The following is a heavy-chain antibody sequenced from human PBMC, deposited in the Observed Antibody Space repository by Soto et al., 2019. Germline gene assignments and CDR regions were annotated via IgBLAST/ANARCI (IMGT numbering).Heavy chain of an antibody. V-gene: IGHV4-59*01. CDR3: VRGGSGSPFDY. D-gene: IGHD1-26*01. CDR1: GGSINYSY. Sequence: QVQLQESGPGLVKPSETLSLICTVSGGSINYSYWSWIRQPPGKGLEWIGYIYYTGMTNYNPSLRGRATISVDMSKSQFSLKVTSVTVADTAVYYCVRGGSGSPFDYWGQGALVTVTA. J-gene: IGHJ4*02. CDR2: IYYTGMT.